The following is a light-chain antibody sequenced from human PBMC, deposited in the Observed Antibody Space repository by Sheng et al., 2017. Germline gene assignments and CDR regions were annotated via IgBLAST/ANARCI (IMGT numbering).Light chain of an antibody. CDR3: QSADSSGTDVV. J-gene: IGLJ2*01. V-gene: IGLV3-25*03. CDR2: KDN. Sequence: SYELTQPPSVSVSPGQTARIACSGDALPTQLAYWYQQKPGQAPVLVIYKDNERPSEIPERFSGSNSGTTVTLTISGVQAEDEADYYCQSADSSGTDVVFGGGTKLTVL. CDR1: ALPTQL.